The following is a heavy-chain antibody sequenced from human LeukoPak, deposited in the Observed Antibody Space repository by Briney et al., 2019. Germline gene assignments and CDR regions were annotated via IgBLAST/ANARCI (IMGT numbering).Heavy chain of an antibody. CDR1: GFTFSSYA. CDR2: IVSSGVTT. V-gene: IGHV3-23*01. CDR3: ARYCTSTTWPSHYYGMDV. D-gene: IGHD2-2*01. J-gene: IGHJ6*02. Sequence: GGSLRLSCAASGFTFSSYAMSWVRQAPGKGLEWVSAIVSSGVTTYYAESVKGRFTISRDNSKNTLYLQMRSLRADDTAVYFCARYCTSTTWPSHYYGMDVWGQGTTVTVSS.